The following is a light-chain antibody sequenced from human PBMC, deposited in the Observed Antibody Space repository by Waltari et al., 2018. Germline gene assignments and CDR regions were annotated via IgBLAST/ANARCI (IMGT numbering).Light chain of an antibody. V-gene: IGKV4-1*01. CDR2: WAS. CDR1: QSVLYISNSKNS. J-gene: IGKJ1*01. CDR3: QQYYSTPWT. Sequence: DIVMTQSPDSLAVSLGERATINCKSSQSVLYISNSKNSLAWYQQKPGKPPNLLIYWASXRXXGXPXXXSGXXXXTXFTXXXXSLQAEDVAVYYCQQYYSTPWTFGQGTKVEIK.